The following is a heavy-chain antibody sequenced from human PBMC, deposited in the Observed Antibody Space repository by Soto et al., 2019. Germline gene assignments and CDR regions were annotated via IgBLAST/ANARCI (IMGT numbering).Heavy chain of an antibody. CDR2: IVPNVGTV. J-gene: IGHJ4*02. CDR1: GGTLSSFINYP. CDR3: ARRDTSGFLRYFDN. V-gene: IGHV1-69*06. D-gene: IGHD3-3*01. Sequence: ASVKVSCKASGGTLSSFINYPINWVRQAPGQGLEWMGGIVPNVGTVNYAQKFQGRVTITADKSTGTAYMEVSSLRSEDTALYYCARRDTSGFLRYFDNWGQGTLVTVSA.